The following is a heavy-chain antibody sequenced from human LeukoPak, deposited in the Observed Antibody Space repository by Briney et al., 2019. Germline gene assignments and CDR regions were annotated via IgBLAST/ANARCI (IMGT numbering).Heavy chain of an antibody. CDR1: GYTFTSYD. V-gene: IGHV1-8*01. Sequence: ASVKVSCKASGYTFTSYDINWVRQATGQGLEWIGWMNPNSGNTGYAQKFQGRVTMTRNTSISTAYMELSSLRSEDTAVYYCARGGSSWYQGGWFDPWGQGTLVTVSS. CDR2: MNPNSGNT. CDR3: ARGGSSWYQGGWFDP. J-gene: IGHJ5*02. D-gene: IGHD6-13*01.